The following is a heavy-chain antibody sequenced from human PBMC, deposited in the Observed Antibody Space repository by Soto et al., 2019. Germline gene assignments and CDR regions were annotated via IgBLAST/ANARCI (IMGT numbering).Heavy chain of an antibody. CDR3: ARDHGGSYSTFFDY. CDR1: GRSVSSGRYY. Sequence: SETLSLTCTVSGRSVSSGRYYWSWIRQPPGKGLEWIEYIFYSGSTNYNPSLKSRVTLSADTSKNQFSLRLSSVTAADTAVYYCARDHGGSYSTFFDYCGQEALFTVSS. D-gene: IGHD1-26*01. CDR2: IFYSGST. V-gene: IGHV4-61*01. J-gene: IGHJ4*02.